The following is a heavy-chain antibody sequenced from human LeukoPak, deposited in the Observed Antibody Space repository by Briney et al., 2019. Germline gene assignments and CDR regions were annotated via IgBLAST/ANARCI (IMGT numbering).Heavy chain of an antibody. D-gene: IGHD3-10*01. V-gene: IGHV3-30-3*01. CDR2: ISYDGSNK. J-gene: IGHJ6*02. CDR1: GFTFSSYA. CDR3: AKDLRYYYGSGSYYYYGMDV. Sequence: PGGSLRLSCAASGFTFSSYAMHWVRQAPGKGLEWVAVISYDGSNKYYADSVKGRFTISRDNSKNTLYLQMNSLRAEDTAVYYCAKDLRYYYGSGSYYYYGMDVWGQGTTVTVSS.